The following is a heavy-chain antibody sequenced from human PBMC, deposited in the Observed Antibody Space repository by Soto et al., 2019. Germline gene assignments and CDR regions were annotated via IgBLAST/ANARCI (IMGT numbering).Heavy chain of an antibody. V-gene: IGHV3-48*03. D-gene: IGHD3-3*02. CDR1: GFAFSNYE. Sequence: GGSLRLSCAASGFAFSNYEMNWVRQAPGKGLEWVSYISLSGSTIYYADSVKGRFTISRDDAKNSLYLQMDSLRADGTAVYYCARESFSASPNFFDYWGQGTLVTVSS. CDR3: ARESFSASPNFFDY. J-gene: IGHJ4*02. CDR2: ISLSGSTI.